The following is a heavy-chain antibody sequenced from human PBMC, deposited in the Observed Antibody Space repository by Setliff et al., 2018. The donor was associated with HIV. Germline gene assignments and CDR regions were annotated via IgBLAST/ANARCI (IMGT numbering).Heavy chain of an antibody. Sequence: GGSLRLSCAASGFTLSHYSMNWVRQAPGKGLEWVAVISYDGSNKYYADSVKGRFTISRDNSKNTLYLQMNSLRVEDTAVYYCVRDLMWAFDIWGQGTMVTVSS. CDR1: GFTLSHYS. J-gene: IGHJ3*02. CDR3: VRDLMWAFDI. V-gene: IGHV3-30-3*01. CDR2: ISYDGSNK. D-gene: IGHD2-21*01.